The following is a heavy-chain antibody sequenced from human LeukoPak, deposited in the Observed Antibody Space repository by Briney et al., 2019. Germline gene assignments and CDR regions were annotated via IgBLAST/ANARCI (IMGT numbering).Heavy chain of an antibody. D-gene: IGHD2-2*01. CDR1: GFTFSSYA. V-gene: IGHV3-30*04. J-gene: IGHJ4*02. Sequence: TGGSLRLSCAASGFTFSSYAMHWVRQAPGKGLEWVAVISYDGSNKYYADSVKGRFTISRDNSKNTLYLQMNSLRAEDTAMYYCARDEDQLLHLDYWGQGTLVTVSS. CDR2: ISYDGSNK. CDR3: ARDEDQLLHLDY.